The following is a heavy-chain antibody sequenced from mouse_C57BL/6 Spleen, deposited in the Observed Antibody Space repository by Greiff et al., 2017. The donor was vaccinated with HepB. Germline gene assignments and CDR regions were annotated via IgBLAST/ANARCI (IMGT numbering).Heavy chain of an antibody. CDR3: ARDGSSYDAMDY. V-gene: IGHV5-6*01. D-gene: IGHD1-1*01. CDR1: GFTFSSYG. CDR2: ISSGGSYT. J-gene: IGHJ4*01. Sequence: EVKLMESGGDLVKPGGSLKLSCAASGFTFSSYGMSWVRQTPDKRLEWVATISSGGSYTYYPDSVKGRFTISRDNAKNTLYLQMSSLKSEDTAMYYCARDGSSYDAMDYWGQGTSVTVSS.